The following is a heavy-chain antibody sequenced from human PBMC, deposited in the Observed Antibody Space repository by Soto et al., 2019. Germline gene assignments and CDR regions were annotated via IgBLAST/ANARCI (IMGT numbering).Heavy chain of an antibody. Sequence: QVQLQQWGAGLLKPSETLSLTCAVYGGSFSGYYWSWIRQPPGKGLEWIGEINQSGSTNYNPSLKSRVTISVDTSKNQFSLKLSSVTAADTAVYYCARGQKYYGSGSYYRVANWFDPWGQGTLVTVSS. CDR1: GGSFSGYY. D-gene: IGHD3-10*01. J-gene: IGHJ5*02. V-gene: IGHV4-34*01. CDR2: INQSGST. CDR3: ARGQKYYGSGSYYRVANWFDP.